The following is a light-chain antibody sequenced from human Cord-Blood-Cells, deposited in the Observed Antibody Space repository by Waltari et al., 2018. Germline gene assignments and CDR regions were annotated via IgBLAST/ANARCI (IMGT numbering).Light chain of an antibody. CDR2: WAS. CDR3: QQYYSTPYT. CDR1: QSVLYSSNNKNY. J-gene: IGKJ2*01. V-gene: IGKV4-1*01. Sequence: DIVMTQSPDSLAVSLGERATINCKSRQSVLYSSNNKNYLAWYQQKPGHPPKLLIYWASTRESGVPDRFSGSGSGTDFTLTISSLQAEDVAVYYCQQYYSTPYTFGQGTKLEIK.